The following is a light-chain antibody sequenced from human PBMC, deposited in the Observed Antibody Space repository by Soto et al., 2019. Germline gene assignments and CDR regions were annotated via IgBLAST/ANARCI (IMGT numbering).Light chain of an antibody. CDR2: GVS. V-gene: IGLV2-23*02. CDR1: SRDVGSYKL. CDR3: CSYSGSSSYV. Sequence: LTHPAYGTSVPRDVLIIINTRTSRDVGSYKLVSWYQQRPGKAPKLMIYGVSKRPSGVSNRFSGSKSGNTASLTISGLQAEDEADYYFCSYSGSSSYVFGTGTKVTVL. J-gene: IGLJ1*01.